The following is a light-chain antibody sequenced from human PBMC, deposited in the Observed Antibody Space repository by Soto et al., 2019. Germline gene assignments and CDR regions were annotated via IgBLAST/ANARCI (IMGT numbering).Light chain of an antibody. CDR1: SSDVGGYDF. Sequence: QSALTQPASVSGSPGQSITISCTGTSSDVGGYDFVSWYQQHPGKAPKLLIYQDSNRPSGVSDRFSGSKSGNTASLTISGRQADDDEDYYCSSYSSSSTLLYLFGTGTKVTVL. CDR2: QDS. J-gene: IGLJ1*01. V-gene: IGLV2-14*01. CDR3: SSYSSSSTLLYL.